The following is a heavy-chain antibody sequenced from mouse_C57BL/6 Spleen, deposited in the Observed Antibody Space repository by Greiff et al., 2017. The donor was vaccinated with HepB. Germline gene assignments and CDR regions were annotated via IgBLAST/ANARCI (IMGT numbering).Heavy chain of an antibody. CDR2: IHPSDSDT. V-gene: IGHV1-74*01. J-gene: IGHJ1*03. CDR3: AISLDGYGWYFDV. D-gene: IGHD2-2*01. CDR1: GYTFTSYW. Sequence: QVQLQQPGAELVKPGASVKVSCKASGYTFTSYWMHWVKQRPGQGLEWIGRIHPSDSDTNYNQKFKGKATLTVDKSSSTAYMQLSSLTSEDSAVYYCAISLDGYGWYFDVWGTGTTVTVSS.